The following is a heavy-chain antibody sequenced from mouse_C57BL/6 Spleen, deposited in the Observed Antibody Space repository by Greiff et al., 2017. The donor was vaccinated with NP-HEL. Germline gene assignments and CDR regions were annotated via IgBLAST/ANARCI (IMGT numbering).Heavy chain of an antibody. CDR2: ISGGGGNT. CDR1: GFTFSSYT. J-gene: IGHJ2*01. Sequence: DVQLVESGGGLVKPGGSLKLSCAASGFTFSSYTMSWVRQTPEKRLAWVATISGGGGNTYYPDSVKGRFTISRDNAKNTLYLQMSSLRSEDTALYYCARREDFDYWGQGTTLTVSS. V-gene: IGHV5-9*01. CDR3: ARREDFDY.